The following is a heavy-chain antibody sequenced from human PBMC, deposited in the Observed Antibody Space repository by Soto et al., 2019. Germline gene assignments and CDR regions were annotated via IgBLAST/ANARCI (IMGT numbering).Heavy chain of an antibody. J-gene: IGHJ6*02. CDR3: ARLKDFWSGYRPTGMDV. V-gene: IGHV4-39*01. D-gene: IGHD3-3*01. CDR2: IYYSGST. Sequence: SETLSLTCTVSGVSICSSSYYWGWIRQPPGKGLEWIGSIYYSGSTYYNPSLKSRVTISVDTSKNQFSLKLSSVTAADTAVYYCARLKDFWSGYRPTGMDVWGQGTTVT. CDR1: GVSICSSSYY.